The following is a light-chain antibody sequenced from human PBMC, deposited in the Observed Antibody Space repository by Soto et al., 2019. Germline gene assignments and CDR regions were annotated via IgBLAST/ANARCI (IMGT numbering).Light chain of an antibody. CDR3: QQYGSSPQT. V-gene: IGKV3-20*01. CDR1: QSVSSSY. Sequence: EIRLTKCPGALYLSPGERATLSCRASQSVSSSYLAWYQQKPGQAPRLLIYGASSRATGIPDRFSGSGSGTDFTLTISRLEPEDFAVYYCQQYGSSPQTFGPRTKVDI. CDR2: GAS. J-gene: IGKJ3*01.